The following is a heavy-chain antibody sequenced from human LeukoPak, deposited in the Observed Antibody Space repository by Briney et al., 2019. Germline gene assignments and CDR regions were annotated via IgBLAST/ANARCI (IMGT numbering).Heavy chain of an antibody. V-gene: IGHV4-59*02. CDR1: GGSVSTSY. CDR3: ARDKHNGYCSGGRCYPFYFDS. J-gene: IGHJ4*02. CDR2: ISYSVTT. Sequence: PSETLSLTCTVSGGSVSTSYWSWIRQPPGEGTECIGYISYSVTTNYNPSLKSRVTISLDTSKNQFSLNLTSVTAADTAMYYCARDKHNGYCSGGRCYPFYFDSWGQGILVTVSS. D-gene: IGHD2-15*01.